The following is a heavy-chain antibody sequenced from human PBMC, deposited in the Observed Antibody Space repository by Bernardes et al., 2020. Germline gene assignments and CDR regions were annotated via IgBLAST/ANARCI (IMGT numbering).Heavy chain of an antibody. CDR1: GFTFSNYW. Sequence: GSLRLSCSASGFTFSNYWMHWFRQAPGKGLEWVSHINNDGSERSYADSVRGRFTISRDNAKNTLYLQMNSLRVDDTALYYCARGAGAFDFWGHGTLVTVSS. V-gene: IGHV3-74*01. CDR2: INNDGSER. CDR3: ARGAGAFDF. J-gene: IGHJ4*01.